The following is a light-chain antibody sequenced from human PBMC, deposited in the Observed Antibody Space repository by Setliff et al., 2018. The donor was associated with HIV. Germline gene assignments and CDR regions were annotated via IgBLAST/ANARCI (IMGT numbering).Light chain of an antibody. Sequence: QSALAQPRSVSGSPGQSVTLSCTGSSSDVGAYNYVSWYQQYPGKAPKLIIYDVSKRPSGDPDRFSGSKSGDTASLTISGLQSEDEADYYCCSYAGTYTYIFGSGTKVTVL. CDR3: CSYAGTYTYI. J-gene: IGLJ1*01. CDR1: SSDVGAYNY. V-gene: IGLV2-11*01. CDR2: DVS.